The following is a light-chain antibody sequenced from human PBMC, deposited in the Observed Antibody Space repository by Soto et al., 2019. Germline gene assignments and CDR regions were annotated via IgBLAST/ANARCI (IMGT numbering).Light chain of an antibody. CDR1: QSVRRY. CDR3: QQYGSSPVSK. V-gene: IGKV3-20*01. CDR2: GAS. J-gene: IGKJ1*01. Sequence: EIVLTQSPATLSLSPGERATLSCRASQSVRRYLAWYQQKPGQAPRLLIYGASSRATGIPDRFSGSGSGTDFTLTISRLEPEDFAVYYCQQYGSSPVSKFGQGTKVDIK.